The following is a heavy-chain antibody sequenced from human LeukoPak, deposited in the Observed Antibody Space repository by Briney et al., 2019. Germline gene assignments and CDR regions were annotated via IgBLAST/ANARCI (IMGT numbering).Heavy chain of an antibody. CDR2: IYTRGST. CDR3: ARGRYCSADICSGGDAFDI. CDR1: AASISNYY. D-gene: IGHD2-15*01. Sequence: PSETLSLTCAVSAASISNYYWSWIRQPAGKGLEWIGRIYTRGSTNYNPSLKSRVTMSVDTSKNQFSLKLSSVTAADTAVYYCARGRYCSADICSGGDAFDIWGQGTMVSVSS. V-gene: IGHV4-4*07. J-gene: IGHJ3*02.